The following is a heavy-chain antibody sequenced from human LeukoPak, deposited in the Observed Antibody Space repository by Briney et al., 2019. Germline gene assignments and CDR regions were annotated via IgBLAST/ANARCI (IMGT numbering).Heavy chain of an antibody. Sequence: PSETLSLTCTVSGGSISSYYWSWIRQPAGKGLEWIGRIYSSGSTNYNPPLKSRVTLSVDTSKNEFSLKLSSVTAADTAVYYCARDSYSTSCYDYWGQGILVTVSS. D-gene: IGHD2-2*01. V-gene: IGHV4-4*07. CDR2: IYSSGST. CDR3: ARDSYSTSCYDY. J-gene: IGHJ4*02. CDR1: GGSISSYY.